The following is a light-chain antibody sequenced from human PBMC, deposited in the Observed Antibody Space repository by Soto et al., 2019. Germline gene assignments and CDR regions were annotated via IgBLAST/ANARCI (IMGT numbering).Light chain of an antibody. J-gene: IGKJ2*01. Sequence: EIVMTQSPATLSVSLGDRATLSCRASQSVGSYLAWYQQKPGQAPRLLIYGASTRATGIPARFSGSGSETDFTLTISSLQSEEFAVYYCQQYDSWPPSYTFGQGTKLESK. CDR1: QSVGSY. CDR3: QQYDSWPPSYT. V-gene: IGKV3-15*01. CDR2: GAS.